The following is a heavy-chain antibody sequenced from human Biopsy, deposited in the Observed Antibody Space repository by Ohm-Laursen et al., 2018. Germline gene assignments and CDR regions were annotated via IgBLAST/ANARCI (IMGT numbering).Heavy chain of an antibody. J-gene: IGHJ4*02. D-gene: IGHD3-22*01. CDR3: AKDWTSQYYYDSMDDY. CDR2: ISGRTSGT. CDR1: GFTFSSNA. V-gene: IGHV3-23*01. Sequence: GSLRLSCSASGFTFSSNAMSWVRQAPGRGLEWVSGISGRTSGTYYADSVKGRFTISRDNSKNTLYLQMNSLRVEDTAVYYCAKDWTSQYYYDSMDDYWGQGTLVTVSS.